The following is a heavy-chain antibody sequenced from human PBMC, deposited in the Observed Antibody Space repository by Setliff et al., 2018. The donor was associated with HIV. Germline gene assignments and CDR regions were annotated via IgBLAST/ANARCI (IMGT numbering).Heavy chain of an antibody. CDR1: IYTFTDYY. CDR2: INPNSGGT. J-gene: IGHJ5*02. D-gene: IGHD6-13*01. V-gene: IGHV1-2*02. CDR3: ARDVGYSSTTNWFDP. Sequence: ASVKVSCKASIYTFTDYYIHWVRQAPGQGLEWMGWINPNSGGTNSARKFQGRVTMTRDTSITTVYMELSRLRSDDTAVYYCARDVGYSSTTNWFDPWGQGTLVTV.